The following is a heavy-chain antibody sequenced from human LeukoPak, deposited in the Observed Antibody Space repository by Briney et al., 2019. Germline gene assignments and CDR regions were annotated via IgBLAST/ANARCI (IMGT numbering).Heavy chain of an antibody. V-gene: IGHV3-30*02. CDR1: GFTFSSYV. D-gene: IGHD3-10*01. CDR3: ARVTMAY. Sequence: PGGSLRLSCAASGFTFSSYVMHWVRQAPGKGLEWVAFIRYDGSNKYYADSVKGRFTISRDNAKNSLYLQMNSLRAEDTAVYYCARVTMAYWGQGTLVTVSS. CDR2: IRYDGSNK. J-gene: IGHJ4*02.